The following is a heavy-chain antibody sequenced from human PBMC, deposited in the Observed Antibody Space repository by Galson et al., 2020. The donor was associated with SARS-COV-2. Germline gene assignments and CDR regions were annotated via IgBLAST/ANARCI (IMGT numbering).Heavy chain of an antibody. CDR1: GYTLTELS. V-gene: IGHV1-24*01. Sequence: ASVKVSCKVSGYTLTELSMHWVRQAPGKGLAWMGCFDPEDGETIYAQKFQGRVTMTEDTSTDTAYMELSSLRSEDTAVYYCATRFAWNYFLQVDYWGQGTLVTVSS. CDR2: FDPEDGET. J-gene: IGHJ4*02. CDR3: ATRFAWNYFLQVDY. D-gene: IGHD1-7*01.